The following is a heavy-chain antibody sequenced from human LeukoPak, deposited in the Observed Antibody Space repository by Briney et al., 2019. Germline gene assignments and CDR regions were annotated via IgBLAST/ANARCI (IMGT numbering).Heavy chain of an antibody. J-gene: IGHJ3*02. CDR1: GGSISSYY. D-gene: IGHD6-13*01. Sequence: PSETLSLTXTVSGGSISSYYWSWIRQPAGKGLEWIGRTYTSGSTNYNPSLKNRVTMSVDTSKNQFSLKLSSVTAADTAVYYCAGERGSSWDDAFDIWGQGTMVTVSS. V-gene: IGHV4-4*07. CDR3: AGERGSSWDDAFDI. CDR2: TYTSGST.